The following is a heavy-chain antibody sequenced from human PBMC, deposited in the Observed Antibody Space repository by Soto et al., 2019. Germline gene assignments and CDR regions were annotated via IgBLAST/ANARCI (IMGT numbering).Heavy chain of an antibody. V-gene: IGHV4-39*01. CDR3: ARMGDFWSGPGELDP. Sequence: QLQLRESGPGLVKPSETLSLTCTSSGGSIRSSSDYWAWNRQSPGKGLERIGSVYYNGFTYYTPSLKRRVTISVDTSKNQFSLKLTSVTAADTAVYYCARMGDFWSGPGELDPWGQGTLVTVSS. D-gene: IGHD3-3*01. CDR1: GGSIRSSSDY. CDR2: VYYNGFT. J-gene: IGHJ5*02.